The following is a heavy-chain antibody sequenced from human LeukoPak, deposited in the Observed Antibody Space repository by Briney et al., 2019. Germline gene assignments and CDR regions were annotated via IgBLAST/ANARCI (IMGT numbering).Heavy chain of an antibody. D-gene: IGHD5-12*01. Sequence: ASVKVSCKASGYTFTGYYMHWVRQAPGQGLEWMGWINPNSGGTNYAQKFQGRVTMTRDTSISTAYMELSRLRSDDTAVYYCARDRPESGYDNDYWGQGTLVTVSS. CDR1: GYTFTGYY. J-gene: IGHJ4*02. V-gene: IGHV1-2*02. CDR3: ARDRPESGYDNDY. CDR2: INPNSGGT.